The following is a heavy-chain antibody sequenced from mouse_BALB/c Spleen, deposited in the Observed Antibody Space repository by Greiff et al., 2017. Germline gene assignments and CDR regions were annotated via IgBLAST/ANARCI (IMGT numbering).Heavy chain of an antibody. D-gene: IGHD1-1*01. CDR3: ARSYYYGSSSSYCDY. V-gene: IGHV5-17*02. CDR2: ISSGSSTI. J-gene: IGHJ2*01. CDR1: GFTFSSFG. Sequence: DVKLVESGGGLVQPGGSRKLSCAASGFTFSSFGMHWVRQAPEKGLEWVAYISSGSSTIYYADTVKGRFTISRDNPKNTLFLQMTSLRSEDTAMYYCARSYYYGSSSSYCDYWGQGTTLTVSS.